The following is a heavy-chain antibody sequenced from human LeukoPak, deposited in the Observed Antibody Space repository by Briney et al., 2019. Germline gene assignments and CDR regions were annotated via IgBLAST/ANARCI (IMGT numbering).Heavy chain of an antibody. J-gene: IGHJ4*02. CDR2: IYYSGST. CDR3: ARGDAGVVTALGFDY. V-gene: IGHV4-30-4*01. CDR1: GDSISSGDYY. Sequence: RSSETLSLTCTVSGDSISSGDYYWSWIRQPPGKGLEWIGYIYYSGSTYYNPSLKSRVTISVDTSKNQFSLKLSSVTAADTAVYYCARGDAGVVTALGFDYWGQGTLVTVSS. D-gene: IGHD2-21*02.